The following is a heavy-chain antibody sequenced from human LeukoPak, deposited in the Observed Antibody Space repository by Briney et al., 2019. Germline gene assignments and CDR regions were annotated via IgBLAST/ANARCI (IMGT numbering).Heavy chain of an antibody. D-gene: IGHD3-22*01. CDR3: ARVVILYNWFDP. CDR1: GFTFSDYY. Sequence: GGSLRLSCAASGFTFSDYYMSWIRQAPGNGLDWVSYISSSGSTIYYADSVKGRFTISRDNAKNSLYLQMNSLRAEDTAVYYCARVVILYNWFDPWGQGTLVTVSS. CDR2: ISSSGSTI. V-gene: IGHV3-11*01. J-gene: IGHJ5*02.